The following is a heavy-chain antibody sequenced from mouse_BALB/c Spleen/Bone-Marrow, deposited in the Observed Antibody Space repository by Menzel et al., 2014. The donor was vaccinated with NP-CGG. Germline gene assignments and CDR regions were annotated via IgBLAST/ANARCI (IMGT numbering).Heavy chain of an antibody. CDR2: IDTSDSYI. Sequence: QVQLQQSWAEFVMPGASVKMSCKASGYTFTDKWMHWVKQRPGQGLEWIGAIDTSDSYINYNQKFKGKASLTVDASSSTAYMHLSSLTSDDSAVYYCARGVHDFSLDYWRQGTSVIVSS. J-gene: IGHJ4*01. CDR1: GYTFTDKW. CDR3: ARGVHDFSLDY. V-gene: IGHV1-69*01. D-gene: IGHD2-4*01.